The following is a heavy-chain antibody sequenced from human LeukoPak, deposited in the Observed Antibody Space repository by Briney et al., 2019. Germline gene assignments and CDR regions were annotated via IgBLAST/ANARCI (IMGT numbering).Heavy chain of an antibody. Sequence: PGGALRLSCAGSGFIFRSYSMNWVRQAPGKGLEWISYISSHSSTIYYAGSMRGRFTISRDNDKNSVYLQMSSLRVEDTAVYYCARDGSAGSYLNWFDPWGQGTLVTVSS. J-gene: IGHJ5*02. CDR3: ARDGSAGSYLNWFDP. CDR1: GFIFRSYS. CDR2: ISSHSSTI. V-gene: IGHV3-48*01. D-gene: IGHD3-10*01.